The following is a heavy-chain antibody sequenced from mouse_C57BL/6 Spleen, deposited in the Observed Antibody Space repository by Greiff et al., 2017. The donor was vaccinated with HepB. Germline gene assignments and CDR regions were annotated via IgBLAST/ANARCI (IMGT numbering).Heavy chain of an antibody. V-gene: IGHV1-82*01. Sequence: QVQLQQSGPELVKPGASVKISCKASGYAFSSSWMNWVKQRPGKGLEWIGRIYPGDGDTNYNGKFKGKATLTADKSSSTAYMQLSSLTSEDSAVYFCASRGLRRLDYWGQGTTLTVSS. CDR2: IYPGDGDT. CDR3: ASRGLRRLDY. D-gene: IGHD1-1*01. CDR1: GYAFSSSW. J-gene: IGHJ2*01.